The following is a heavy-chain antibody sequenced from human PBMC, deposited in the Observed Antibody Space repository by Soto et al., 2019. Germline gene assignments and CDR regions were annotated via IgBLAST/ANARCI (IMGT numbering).Heavy chain of an antibody. CDR1: GFDFSTYS. CDR2: VSMDSDSI. CDR3: ARLYYDYV. Sequence: GGSLRLSCRAPGFDFSTYSMNWVRQAPGKGLEWIAYVSMDSDSIQYADSVKGRFTISRDDAENSLYLQMHSLRDDDTATYVCARLYYDYVWGQGTTVTVYS. D-gene: IGHD3-3*01. J-gene: IGHJ6*02. V-gene: IGHV3-48*02.